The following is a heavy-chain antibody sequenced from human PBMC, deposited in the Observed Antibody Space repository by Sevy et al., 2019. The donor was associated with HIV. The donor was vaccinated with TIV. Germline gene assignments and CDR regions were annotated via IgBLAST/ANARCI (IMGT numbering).Heavy chain of an antibody. V-gene: IGHV3-23*01. J-gene: IGHJ4*02. D-gene: IGHD4-17*01. CDR2: ISGSGGST. CDR3: ASDTTVTTREDY. CDR1: GFTFSSYA. Sequence: GGSLRLSCAASGFTFSSYAMSWVRQAPGKGLEWVSAISGSGGSTYYADSVKGRFTISRDNSKNTLYLQMNSLRAEDTAVYYCASDTTVTTREDYWGQGTLVTVSS.